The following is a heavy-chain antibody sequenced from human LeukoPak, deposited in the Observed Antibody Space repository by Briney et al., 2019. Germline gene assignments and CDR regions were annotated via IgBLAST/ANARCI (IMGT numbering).Heavy chain of an antibody. CDR3: ARGPGYSSGWYVLSVDY. Sequence: GGSLRLSCAASGFTFSSYAMHWVRQAPGRGLEWLAFISYDGSNKYYADSVKGRFTTSRDNSKNMLYLQMNSLSAEDTAVYYCARGPGYSSGWYVLSVDYWGQGTLVTVSS. V-gene: IGHV3-30-3*01. J-gene: IGHJ4*02. CDR2: ISYDGSNK. D-gene: IGHD6-19*01. CDR1: GFTFSSYA.